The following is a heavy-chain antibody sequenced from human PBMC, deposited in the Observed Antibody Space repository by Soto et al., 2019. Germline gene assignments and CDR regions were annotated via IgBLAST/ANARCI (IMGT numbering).Heavy chain of an antibody. Sequence: QVQLVESGGGVVQPGRSLRLSCAASGFTFSSYAMHWVRQAPGKRLEWVAVISYDGSNKYYADSVKGRFTISRDNSKNTLYLQMNSLRAEDTAVYYCARDEIRFSWAYGMDVWGQGTTVTVSS. J-gene: IGHJ6*02. D-gene: IGHD3-3*01. V-gene: IGHV3-30-3*01. CDR2: ISYDGSNK. CDR1: GFTFSSYA. CDR3: ARDEIRFSWAYGMDV.